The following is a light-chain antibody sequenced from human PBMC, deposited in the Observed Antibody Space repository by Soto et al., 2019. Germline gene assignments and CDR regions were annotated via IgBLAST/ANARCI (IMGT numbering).Light chain of an antibody. CDR2: EGS. V-gene: IGLV2-23*01. CDR1: SSGVENYNL. Sequence: QSALTQPASGSGSPGQSITLSCTRTSSGVENYNLVSWYQHRPGKAPKLMIYEGSQRPSGVSDRFSGSKSGNTASLTISGLRAEDEADYYCSSYAGAVVFGGGTKLTVL. CDR3: SSYAGAVV. J-gene: IGLJ2*01.